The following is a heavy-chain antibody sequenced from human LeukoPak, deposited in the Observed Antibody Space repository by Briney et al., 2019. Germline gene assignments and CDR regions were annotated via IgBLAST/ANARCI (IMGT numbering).Heavy chain of an antibody. J-gene: IGHJ4*02. D-gene: IGHD3-9*01. V-gene: IGHV4-4*02. CDR1: GGSISSSNW. CDR2: IYHSGST. Sequence: SETLSLTCAVSGGSISSSNWWSWVRQPPGKGLEWIGEIYHSGSTNYNPSLKSRVTISVDKSENQFSLQLSSVTAADTAVYYCARHILPDYDILTGYPDYWGQGTLVTVSS. CDR3: ARHILPDYDILTGYPDY.